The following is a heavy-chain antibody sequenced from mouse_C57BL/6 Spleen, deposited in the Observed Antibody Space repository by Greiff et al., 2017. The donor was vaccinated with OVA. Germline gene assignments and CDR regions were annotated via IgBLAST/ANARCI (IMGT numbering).Heavy chain of an antibody. D-gene: IGHD1-1*01. CDR3: ARASYGSSPSYWYFDV. V-gene: IGHV1-80*01. CDR1: GYAFSSYW. J-gene: IGHJ1*03. Sequence: QVQLQQSGAELVKPGASVKISCKASGYAFSSYWMNWVKQRPGKGLEWIGQIYPGDGDTNYNGKFKGKATLTADKSSSTAYMQLSSLTSEDSAVYFCARASYGSSPSYWYFDVWGTGTTVTVSS. CDR2: IYPGDGDT.